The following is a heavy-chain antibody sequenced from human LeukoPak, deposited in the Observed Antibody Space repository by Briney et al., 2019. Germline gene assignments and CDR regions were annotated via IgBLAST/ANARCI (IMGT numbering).Heavy chain of an antibody. Sequence: SETLSLTCTVSGGSISSSSYYWGWIRQPPGKGLEWIGSIYYSGSTYYNPSLKSRVTISVDTSKNQFSLKLSSVTAADTAVYYCARAQGYCSSTSCFNWFDPWGQGTLVTVSS. V-gene: IGHV4-39*01. CDR3: ARAQGYCSSTSCFNWFDP. CDR2: IYYSGST. D-gene: IGHD2-2*01. J-gene: IGHJ5*02. CDR1: GGSISSSSYY.